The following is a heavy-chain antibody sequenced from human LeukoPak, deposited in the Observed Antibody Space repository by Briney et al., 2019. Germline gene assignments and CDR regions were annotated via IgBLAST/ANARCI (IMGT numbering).Heavy chain of an antibody. J-gene: IGHJ4*02. CDR2: ISYDGSNK. Sequence: GRSLRLSCAASGFTFSSYAMHWVRQAPGKGLEWVAVISYDGSNKYYADSVKGRFTISRDNSKNTLYLQMNSLRAEDTAVYYCANLVLRYFDLPLPGNDYWGQGTLVTVSS. CDR3: ANLVLRYFDLPLPGNDY. D-gene: IGHD3-9*01. V-gene: IGHV3-30*04. CDR1: GFTFSSYA.